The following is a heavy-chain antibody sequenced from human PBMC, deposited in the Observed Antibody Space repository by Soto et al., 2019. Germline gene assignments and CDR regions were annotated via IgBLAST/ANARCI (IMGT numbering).Heavy chain of an antibody. J-gene: IGHJ3*02. CDR1: GFNFSIYT. CDR2: ISSSNRYI. Sequence: EVQLVESGGGLVKPGGSLRLSCAASGFNFSIYTMNWVRQAPGKGLEWVSSISSSNRYIYYADSVKGRFTISRDDAKNSLYLQMNSLRAEDTAVYYCARDRCRGGDCYRTYAFDILGQGTQVTVSS. CDR3: ARDRCRGGDCYRTYAFDI. V-gene: IGHV3-21*01. D-gene: IGHD2-21*02.